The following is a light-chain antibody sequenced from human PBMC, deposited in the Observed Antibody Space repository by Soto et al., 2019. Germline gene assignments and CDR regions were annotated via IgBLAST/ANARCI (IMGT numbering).Light chain of an antibody. V-gene: IGLV2-14*01. Sequence: QSALTQPASVSGSPGQSITISCAGTSSDVGGYNYVSWFQQHPGKAPKLIIFEVSNRLSGVSNRFSGSKSGNTASLTISGLQAEDEADYYCSSYTSINAFVFGTGTKLTVL. CDR2: EVS. J-gene: IGLJ1*01. CDR3: SSYTSINAFV. CDR1: SSDVGGYNY.